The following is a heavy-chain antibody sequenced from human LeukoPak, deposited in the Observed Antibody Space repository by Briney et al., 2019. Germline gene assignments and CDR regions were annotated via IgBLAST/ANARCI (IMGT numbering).Heavy chain of an antibody. D-gene: IGHD5-24*01. Sequence: GRSVRLSCAASGFTFSSYGMHWVRQAPGKGLEWVAVIWYDGSNKYYADSVKGRFTISRDNSKNTLYLQMNSLRAEDTAVYYCAKDLYGYNYPYYYYMDVWGKGTTVTVSS. V-gene: IGHV3-33*06. CDR3: AKDLYGYNYPYYYYMDV. CDR1: GFTFSSYG. J-gene: IGHJ6*03. CDR2: IWYDGSNK.